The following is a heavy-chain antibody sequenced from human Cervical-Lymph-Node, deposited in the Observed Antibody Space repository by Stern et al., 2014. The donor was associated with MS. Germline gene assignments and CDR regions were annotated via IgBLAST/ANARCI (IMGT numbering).Heavy chain of an antibody. V-gene: IGHV3-30-3*01. CDR3: ARDLRTAMVMTFDY. J-gene: IGHJ4*02. Sequence: VQLVESGGGVVQPGRSLRLSCAASGFTFSSYALHWVRQAPGKGLEWVAVMSYDGSNKYYADSVKGRFTISRDNSKNTLYLQMNSLRADDTALYYCARDLRTAMVMTFDYWGQGTLVTVSS. CDR1: GFTFSSYA. D-gene: IGHD5-18*01. CDR2: MSYDGSNK.